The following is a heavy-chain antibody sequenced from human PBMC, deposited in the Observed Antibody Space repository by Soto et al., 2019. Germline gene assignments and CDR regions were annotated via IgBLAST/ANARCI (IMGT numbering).Heavy chain of an antibody. CDR1: GGSISSSSYY. D-gene: IGHD3-3*01. J-gene: IGHJ5*02. Sequence: QLQLQESGPGLVKPSETLSLTCTVSGGSISSSSYYWRWIRQPPGKGLEWIGSIYYSGSTYYNPSLKSRVTISVDTSKNQFSLKLSSVTAADTAVYSCARLYYYFWSCHINWFDPWGQGTLVTVSS. CDR2: IYYSGST. CDR3: ARLYYYFWSCHINWFDP. V-gene: IGHV4-39*01.